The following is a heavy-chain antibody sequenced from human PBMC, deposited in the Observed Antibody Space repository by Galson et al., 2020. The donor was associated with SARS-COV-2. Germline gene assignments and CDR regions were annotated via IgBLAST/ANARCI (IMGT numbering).Heavy chain of an antibody. CDR2: ISAYNGNT. J-gene: IGHJ6*02. Sequence: ASVKVSCKASGYTFTSYGISWVRQAPGQGLEWMGWISAYNGNTNYAQKLQGRVTMTTDTSTSTAYLELRSLRSDDTAVYYCARAYEWYSSGWYVSYYYGMDVWGQGTTVTVSS. D-gene: IGHD6-19*01. CDR3: ARAYEWYSSGWYVSYYYGMDV. CDR1: GYTFTSYG. V-gene: IGHV1-18*04.